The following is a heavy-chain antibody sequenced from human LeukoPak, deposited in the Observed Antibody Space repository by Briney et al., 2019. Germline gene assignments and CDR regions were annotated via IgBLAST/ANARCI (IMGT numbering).Heavy chain of an antibody. V-gene: IGHV1-18*01. CDR2: ISTYNGST. Sequence: ASVKVSCKASGYTFTSYGINWVRQAPGQGLEWMGWISTYNGSTNYAQKLQGRVTMTTDTSTSTAYMELRSLRSDDTAVYYCARKRECSGGSCYWFDYWGQGTLVTVSS. J-gene: IGHJ4*02. CDR3: ARKRECSGGSCYWFDY. D-gene: IGHD2-15*01. CDR1: GYTFTSYG.